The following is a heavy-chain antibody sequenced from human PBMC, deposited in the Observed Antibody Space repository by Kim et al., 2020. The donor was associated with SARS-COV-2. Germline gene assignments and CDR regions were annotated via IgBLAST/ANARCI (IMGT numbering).Heavy chain of an antibody. CDR3: ARGPLRIAVAGTTYAFDI. Sequence: SETLSLTCTVSGGSISSYYWSWIRQPPGKGLEWIGYIYYSGSTNYNPSLKSRVTISVDTSKNQFSLKLSSVTAADTAVYYCARGPLRIAVAGTTYAFDIWGQGTMVTVSS. CDR2: IYYSGST. J-gene: IGHJ3*02. CDR1: GGSISSYY. V-gene: IGHV4-59*01. D-gene: IGHD6-19*01.